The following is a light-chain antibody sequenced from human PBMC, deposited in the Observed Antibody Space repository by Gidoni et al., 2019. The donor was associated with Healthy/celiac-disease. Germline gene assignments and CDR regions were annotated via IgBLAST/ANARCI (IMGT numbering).Light chain of an antibody. CDR2: DAS. J-gene: IGKJ2*01. CDR1: QSVSSY. Sequence: IVLTQSPATLSLYPGERATLSCRASQSVSSYLAWYQQKPGQAPRLLIYDASNRATGIPARFSGSGSVTDFTLTISSLDPEDFAVYYCQRRSTWPFGQXTKLEIK. V-gene: IGKV3-11*01. CDR3: QRRSTWP.